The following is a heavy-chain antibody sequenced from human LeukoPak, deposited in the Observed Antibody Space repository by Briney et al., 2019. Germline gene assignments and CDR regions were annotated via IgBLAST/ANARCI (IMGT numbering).Heavy chain of an antibody. J-gene: IGHJ5*02. Sequence: ASVKVSCKAPGYTLSELSIHWVRQPSGKGLEWMGAFDPEDGETIYAQKFQGRVTMTEDTSTDTAYMELSSLRSEDTAVYYCATVTMVRGRTMYNWFDPWGQGTLVTVSS. CDR2: FDPEDGET. D-gene: IGHD3-10*01. V-gene: IGHV1-24*01. CDR1: GYTLSELS. CDR3: ATVTMVRGRTMYNWFDP.